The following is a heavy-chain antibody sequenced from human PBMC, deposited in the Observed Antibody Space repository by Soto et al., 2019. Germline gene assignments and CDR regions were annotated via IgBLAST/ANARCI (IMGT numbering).Heavy chain of an antibody. CDR1: GFAFSSHP. CDR3: ARRAFGSSRSFDI. D-gene: IGHD6-6*01. CDR2: ISDGGDLT. V-gene: IGHV3-23*01. J-gene: IGHJ3*02. Sequence: GGPLRLSCTGSGFAFSSHPISWVRQAPERGLEWVSGISDGGDLTYNADSVRGRFTISRDNSKNTLFLQMNSLRVEDTAVYYCARRAFGSSRSFDIWAQGTMAPV.